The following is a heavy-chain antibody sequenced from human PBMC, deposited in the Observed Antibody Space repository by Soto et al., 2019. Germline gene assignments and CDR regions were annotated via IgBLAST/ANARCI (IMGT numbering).Heavy chain of an antibody. CDR2: ISPYTGNT. V-gene: IGHV1-18*01. CDR3: VMVDNYVTPTPQDV. J-gene: IGHJ6*02. CDR1: GYIFVNYG. D-gene: IGHD3-16*01. Sequence: GDEVKKPGASVKVSCKASGYIFVNYGIAWVRQAPRQGLEWMGWISPYTGNTHSASKVQGRLTMTTDTSTSTAYMDLGSLTSDDTAVYYCVMVDNYVTPTPQDVWGQGTTVTVSS.